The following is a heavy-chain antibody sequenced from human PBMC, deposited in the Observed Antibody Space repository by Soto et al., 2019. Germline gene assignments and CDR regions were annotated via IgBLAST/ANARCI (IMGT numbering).Heavy chain of an antibody. D-gene: IGHD6-13*01. CDR1: GGDLSNSG. CDR2: IFPLLAMV. Sequence: QVNLVQSGTEMKKPGSSVMVSCKVSGGDLSNSGISWVRQAPGQGLEWMGGIFPLLAMVDYSQKFQGRVTISAYEYTNTAHMDLGSMRAADMAVYSRGKGDAAGFKSWGQGTLVIVSS. J-gene: IGHJ5*02. V-gene: IGHV1-69*04. CDR3: GKGDAAGFKS.